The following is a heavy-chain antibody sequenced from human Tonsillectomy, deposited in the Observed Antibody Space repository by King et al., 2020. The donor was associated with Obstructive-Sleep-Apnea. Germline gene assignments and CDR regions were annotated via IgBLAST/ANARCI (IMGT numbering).Heavy chain of an antibody. J-gene: IGHJ5*02. CDR2: LYPGDSYT. CDR1: GYSFTSYW. V-gene: IGHV5-51*01. Sequence: GQLVQSGAEVKKPGESLKISCNGSGYSFTSYWIGWVRKIPGKGLELMGILYPGDSYTRYSPSVQGQVTISADKSISTAYLQCRSLKASETAMYYCARPSTYGITWGQGTLVTVSS. D-gene: IGHD3-10*01. CDR3: ARPSTYGIT.